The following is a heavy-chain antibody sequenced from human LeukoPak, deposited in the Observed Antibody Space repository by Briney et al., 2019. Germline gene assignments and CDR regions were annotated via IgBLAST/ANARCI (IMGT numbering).Heavy chain of an antibody. D-gene: IGHD3-22*01. CDR2: IKQDGSDK. CDR1: GFNFSNYW. V-gene: IGHV3-7*05. J-gene: IGHJ4*02. CDR3: ARYRKYDSSKLEARLDY. Sequence: GGSLRLSCAASGFNFSNYWMSWVRQAPGKGLEWVANIKQDGSDKYYVDSVEGRFTISRDNAKNSLYLQMNSLRAEDTAVYYCARYRKYDSSKLEARLDYWGQGTLVSVSS.